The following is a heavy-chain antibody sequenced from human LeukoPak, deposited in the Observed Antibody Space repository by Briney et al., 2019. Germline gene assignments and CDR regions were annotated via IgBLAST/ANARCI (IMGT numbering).Heavy chain of an antibody. CDR1: GFTFSTNA. CDR3: AKCGNSGCHLIDY. V-gene: IGHV3-23*01. J-gene: IGHJ4*01. CDR2: ISGRTGST. D-gene: IGHD5-12*01. Sequence: GGSLRLSCAASGFTFSTNAMSWVRQAPGKGLEWVSAISGRTGSTYYSDSVKGRFTISRDNSKSTLYLQMDSLRAEDTAVYYCAKCGNSGCHLIDYWGHGTLVTVSS.